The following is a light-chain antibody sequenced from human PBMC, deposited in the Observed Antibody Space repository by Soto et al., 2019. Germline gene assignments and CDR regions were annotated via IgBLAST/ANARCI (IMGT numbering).Light chain of an antibody. V-gene: IGLV4-69*02. Sequence: QSVLTQSPSASASLGASVKLTCTLSSGHSSYAIAWHQQQPEKGPRYLMKLNSDGSHTKGDGIPARFSGSSSGAERYLTISSLQSEDEADYFCQTWGTGIRVFGGGTQLTVL. CDR2: LNSDGSH. J-gene: IGLJ3*02. CDR1: SGHSSYA. CDR3: QTWGTGIRV.